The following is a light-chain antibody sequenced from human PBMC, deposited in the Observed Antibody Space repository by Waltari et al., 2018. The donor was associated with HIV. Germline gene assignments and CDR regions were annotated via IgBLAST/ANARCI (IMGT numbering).Light chain of an antibody. V-gene: IGKV3-20*01. J-gene: IGKJ1*01. CDR1: QSISNNF. CDR2: SSF. Sequence: EIVLTQSPGTLSLSPGDRAIVSCRATQSISNNFLAWFQQKPGQPPSLLIYSSFIRATGIPDRFSGSGAGTDFTLSISKLEPEDFAVYYCHQYGTAPRTFGQGTKVEI. CDR3: HQYGTAPRT.